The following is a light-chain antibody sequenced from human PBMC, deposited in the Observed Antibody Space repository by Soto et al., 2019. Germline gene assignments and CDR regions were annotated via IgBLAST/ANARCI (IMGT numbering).Light chain of an antibody. V-gene: IGLV2-14*03. CDR1: SSDVGGYKY. Sequence: QSALTQPASVSGSPGQSITISCTGTSSDVGGYKYVSWYQQHPGKAPKLIIYDVSNRLSGVSNRFSGSKSGNTASLTISGLQAEDEADYYCSSFRSSTTFGGVFGGGTKLTVL. CDR3: SSFRSSTTFGGV. CDR2: DVS. J-gene: IGLJ2*01.